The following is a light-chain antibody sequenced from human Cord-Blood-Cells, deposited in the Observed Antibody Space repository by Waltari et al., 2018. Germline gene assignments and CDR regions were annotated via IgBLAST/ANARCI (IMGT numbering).Light chain of an antibody. CDR2: GNS. V-gene: IGLV1-40*01. CDR3: QSYDSSLSGSV. CDR1: SSNIGAGYD. J-gene: IGLJ3*02. Sequence: QSVLTQPPSVSGAPGQRVTISCTGSSSNIGAGYDVHWYQQLPGTAPKPLIYGNSKRPSGVPDRFSGSKSGTSASLAITGLQADDEADYYCQSYDSSLSGSVFGGGTKLTVL.